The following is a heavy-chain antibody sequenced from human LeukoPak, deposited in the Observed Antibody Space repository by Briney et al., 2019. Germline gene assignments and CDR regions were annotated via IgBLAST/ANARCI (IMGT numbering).Heavy chain of an antibody. CDR1: GGSFSGYY. D-gene: IGHD3-22*01. CDR3: ARRYYYDSTPSYYMDV. CDR2: INHSGST. Sequence: SETLSLTCAVYGGSFSGYYWSWIRQPPGKGLEWIGEINHSGSTYYNPSLKSRVTISVDTSKNQFSLKLSSVTAADTAVYYCARRYYYDSTPSYYMDVWGKGTTVTVSS. V-gene: IGHV4-34*01. J-gene: IGHJ6*03.